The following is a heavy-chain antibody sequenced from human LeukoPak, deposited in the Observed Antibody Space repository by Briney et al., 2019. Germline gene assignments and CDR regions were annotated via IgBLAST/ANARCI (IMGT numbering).Heavy chain of an antibody. CDR2: ISYGST. CDR3: ARDQAHSYGRYFDP. J-gene: IGHJ4*02. CDR1: GDALSTYY. V-gene: IGHV4-59*01. Sequence: SETLSLTCSVSGDALSTYYWNWIRQIPGKGLEWIGYISYGSTDYNPSLKSRVTISVDTSKNEFSLRLTSVTAEDTAVYFCARDQAHSYGRYFDPWGQGTLVTDSS. D-gene: IGHD5-18*01.